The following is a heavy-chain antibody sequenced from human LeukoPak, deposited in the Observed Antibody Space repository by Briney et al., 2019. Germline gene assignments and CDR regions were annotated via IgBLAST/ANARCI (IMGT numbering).Heavy chain of an antibody. J-gene: IGHJ4*02. CDR3: ARDTRRFGEPSYFDY. Sequence: GGSLRLSCAASGFTFSSYSMNWVRQAPGKGLEWVSSISSSSSYIYYADSVKGRFTISRDNAKNSLYLQMNSLRAEDTAVYYCARDTRRFGEPSYFDYWGQGTLVTVSS. D-gene: IGHD3-10*01. V-gene: IGHV3-21*01. CDR1: GFTFSSYS. CDR2: ISSSSSYI.